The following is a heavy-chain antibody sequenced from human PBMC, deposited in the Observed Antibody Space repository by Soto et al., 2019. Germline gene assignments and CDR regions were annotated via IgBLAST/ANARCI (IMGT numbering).Heavy chain of an antibody. CDR2: IYYDGSNE. CDR1: GFTFSNHG. V-gene: IGHV3-33*01. CDR3: ARGRGSGRFYQLDY. D-gene: IGHD1-26*01. J-gene: IGHJ4*02. Sequence: QVQLVESGGGMVQPGRSLRLSCAASGFTFSNHGMHWVRQAPGKGLEWVARIYYDGSNEYYADSVKGRFTISRDSSKNTLYLQMNSLRAEDTAVYYCARGRGSGRFYQLDYWGQGTLVTVSS.